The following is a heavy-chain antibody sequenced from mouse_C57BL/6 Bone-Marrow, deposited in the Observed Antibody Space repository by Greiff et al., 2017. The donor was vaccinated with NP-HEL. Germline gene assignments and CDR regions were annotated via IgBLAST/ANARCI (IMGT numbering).Heavy chain of an antibody. D-gene: IGHD1-1*01. CDR1: GFTFSSYA. CDR3: ARENYGSTPFAY. CDR2: ISSGGSYT. J-gene: IGHJ3*01. V-gene: IGHV5-9-4*01. Sequence: EVKLVESGGGLVKPGGSLKLSCAASGFTFSSYAMSWVRQSPEKRLEWVAEISSGGSYTYYPDTVTGRFTISRDNAKNTLYLEMSSLRSEDTATYYCARENYGSTPFAYWGQGTLVTVSA.